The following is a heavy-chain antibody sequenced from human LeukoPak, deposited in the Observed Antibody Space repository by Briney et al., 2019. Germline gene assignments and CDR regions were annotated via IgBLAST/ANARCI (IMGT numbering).Heavy chain of an antibody. CDR1: GFTFSSYA. Sequence: PGGSLRLSCAASGFTFSSYAMHWVRQAPGKGLEWVAVIPYDGSDKYYADSVKGRFTISRDNSKNTLYLQMNSLRAEDTAVYYCARDQDGGELDYWGQGTLVTVSS. D-gene: IGHD4-23*01. J-gene: IGHJ4*02. V-gene: IGHV3-30-3*01. CDR2: IPYDGSDK. CDR3: ARDQDGGELDY.